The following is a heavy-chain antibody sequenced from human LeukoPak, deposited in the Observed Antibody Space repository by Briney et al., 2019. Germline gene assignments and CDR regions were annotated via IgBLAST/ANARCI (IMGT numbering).Heavy chain of an antibody. CDR2: IIPIFGTA. V-gene: IGHV1-69*13. CDR1: GGTFSSYA. Sequence: SVKVSCKASGGTFSSYAISWVRQAPGQGLEWMGGIIPIFGTANYAQKSQGRVTITADESTSTAYMELSSLRSEDTAVYYCARDLVRGVIMEDWFDPWGQEPWSPSPQ. CDR3: ARDLVRGVIMEDWFDP. D-gene: IGHD3-10*01. J-gene: IGHJ5*02.